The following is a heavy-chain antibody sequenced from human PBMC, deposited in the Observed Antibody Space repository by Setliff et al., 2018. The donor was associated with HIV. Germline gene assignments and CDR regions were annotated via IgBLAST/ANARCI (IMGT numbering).Heavy chain of an antibody. CDR1: GASISGSDYY. D-gene: IGHD3-22*01. V-gene: IGHV4-39*07. Sequence: SETLSLTCSVFGASISGSDYYWGWIRQLPEKGLEWIGSIYYSGSAYHNPSLKSRVAMSVDTAKKQFSLKLSSVTAADTAVYYCARASSSSAPGLGYYYYYMDVWGKGTTVTVSS. CDR3: ARASSSSAPGLGYYYYYMDV. CDR2: IYYSGSA. J-gene: IGHJ6*03.